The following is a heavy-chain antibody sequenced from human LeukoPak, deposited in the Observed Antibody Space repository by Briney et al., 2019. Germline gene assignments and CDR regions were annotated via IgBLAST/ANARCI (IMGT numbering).Heavy chain of an antibody. Sequence: SETLSLTCTVSGGSISSGGYYWSWIRQHPGKGPEWIGYIYYSGSTYYNPSLKSRVAISVDTSKNQFSLKLSSVTAADTAVYYCARGPSLDYRFFDYWGQGTLVTVSS. D-gene: IGHD3-16*01. V-gene: IGHV4-31*03. CDR1: GGSISSGGYY. J-gene: IGHJ4*02. CDR3: ARGPSLDYRFFDY. CDR2: IYYSGST.